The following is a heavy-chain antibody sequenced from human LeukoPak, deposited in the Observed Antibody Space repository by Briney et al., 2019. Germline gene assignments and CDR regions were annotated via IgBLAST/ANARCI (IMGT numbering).Heavy chain of an antibody. CDR2: INWNGRIT. CDR3: ARGSVQLWLRDTYYYMDV. D-gene: IGHD5-18*01. V-gene: IGHV3-20*04. Sequence: PGGSLRLSCAASGFTFDDYAMNWVRQVPGRGLEWVSGINWNGRITEYADSVKDRFTISRQNTKNSLYLYMNNLGGEDTALYFCARGSVQLWLRDTYYYMDVWGKGTTVTVFS. J-gene: IGHJ6*03. CDR1: GFTFDDYA.